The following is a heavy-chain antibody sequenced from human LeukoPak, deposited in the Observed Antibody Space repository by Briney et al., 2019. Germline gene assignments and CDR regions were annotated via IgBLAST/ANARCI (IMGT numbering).Heavy chain of an antibody. CDR1: GGTFSSYA. D-gene: IGHD6-13*01. V-gene: IGHV1-69*04. CDR2: IIPILGIT. Sequence: SVKVSCKASGGTFSSYAISGVRQAPGQGLEWMGRIIPILGITNDAQKFQGRVTITADKSTSTAYMELSSLRSEDTAVYYCAFPGGSVAGTGYYYYGMDVWGQGTTVTVSS. J-gene: IGHJ6*02. CDR3: AFPGGSVAGTGYYYYGMDV.